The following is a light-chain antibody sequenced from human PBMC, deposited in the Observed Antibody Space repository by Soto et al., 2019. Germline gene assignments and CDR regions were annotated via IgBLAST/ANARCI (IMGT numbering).Light chain of an antibody. J-gene: IGLJ2*01. CDR1: SSDVVSYNL. Sequence: QSALTQPASVSGSPGQSMTISCTGTSSDVVSYNLVSWYQQHPGKAPKLMIFDGSKRPSGVSDRFSGSKSGNTASLTISGLQAEDEADYYCCSYAGSSTPVVFGGGTKLTVL. V-gene: IGLV2-23*01. CDR3: CSYAGSSTPVV. CDR2: DGS.